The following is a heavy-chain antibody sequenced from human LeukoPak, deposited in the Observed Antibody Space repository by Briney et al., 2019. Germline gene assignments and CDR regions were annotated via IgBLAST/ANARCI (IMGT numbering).Heavy chain of an antibody. CDR1: GFTVSSNY. Sequence: PGGSLRLSCAASGFTVSSNYMSWVRQAPGKGLEWVSVIYSGGSTYYADSVKGRLTISRDNSKNTLYVQMNSLRAEDTAVYYCARKKSSGYYYPFDYWGQGTLVTVSS. V-gene: IGHV3-66*01. CDR3: ARKKSSGYYYPFDY. D-gene: IGHD3-22*01. J-gene: IGHJ4*02. CDR2: IYSGGST.